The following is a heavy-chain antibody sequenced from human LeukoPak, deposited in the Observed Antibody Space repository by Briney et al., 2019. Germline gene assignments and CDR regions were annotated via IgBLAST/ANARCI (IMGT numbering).Heavy chain of an antibody. CDR3: ARGGGLDV. CDR2: INHNGNVN. D-gene: IGHD3-16*01. V-gene: IGHV3-7*03. Sequence: GGSLRLSCAASGFTFSSYWMNWARQAPGKGLEWVASINHNGNVNYYADSVKGRFTISRDNAKNSLYLQMSNLRAEDTAVYFCARGGGLDVWGQGATVTVSS. CDR1: GFTFSSYW. J-gene: IGHJ6*02.